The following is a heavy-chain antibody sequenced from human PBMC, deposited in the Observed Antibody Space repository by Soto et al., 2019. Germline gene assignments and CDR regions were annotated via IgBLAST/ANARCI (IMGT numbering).Heavy chain of an antibody. D-gene: IGHD6-19*01. Sequence: GASVKVSCKVSGYTLTELSMHWVRQAPGKGLEWMGGFDPEDGETIYAQKFQGRVTMTEDTSTDTAYMELSSLRSEDTAVYYCATDPRYSSRYYFDYWGQGTLVTVSS. CDR1: GYTLTELS. CDR2: FDPEDGET. J-gene: IGHJ4*02. V-gene: IGHV1-24*01. CDR3: ATDPRYSSRYYFDY.